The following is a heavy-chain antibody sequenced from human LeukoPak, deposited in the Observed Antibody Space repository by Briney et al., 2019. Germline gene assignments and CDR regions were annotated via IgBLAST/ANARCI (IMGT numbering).Heavy chain of an antibody. J-gene: IGHJ4*02. CDR3: ARDLVGSWYRAGLDY. CDR1: GFTFSTYE. Sequence: GGSLRLSCAASGFTFSTYEMNWVRQAPGKGLEWVSSISSSSSYIYYADSVKGRFTISRDNAKNSLYLQMNSLRAEDTAVYYCARDLVGSWYRAGLDYWGQGTLVTVSS. CDR2: ISSSSSYI. D-gene: IGHD6-13*01. V-gene: IGHV3-21*01.